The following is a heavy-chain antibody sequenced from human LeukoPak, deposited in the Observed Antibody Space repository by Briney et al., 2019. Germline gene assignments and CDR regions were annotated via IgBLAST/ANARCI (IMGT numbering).Heavy chain of an antibody. J-gene: IGHJ6*03. CDR3: ARDPVVASPGPFYYHYMDV. CDR2: IDSSGNT. Sequence: GGSLRLSCAASGFAVSSNYMSWVRQPPGKGLEWLSLIDSSGNTFYADSVKGRFTISRDYLKNTLFLKMNSLRAEDTALYYCARDPVVASPGPFYYHYMDVWGKGTTVTVSS. D-gene: IGHD6-13*01. V-gene: IGHV3-53*01. CDR1: GFAVSSNY.